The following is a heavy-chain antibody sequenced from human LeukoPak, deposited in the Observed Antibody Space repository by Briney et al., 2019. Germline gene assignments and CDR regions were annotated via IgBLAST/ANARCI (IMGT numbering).Heavy chain of an antibody. J-gene: IGHJ4*02. D-gene: IGHD3-22*01. CDR2: IYHSGST. Sequence: SETLSLTCTVSGYSISSGYYWGWIRQPPGKGLDCIGSIYHSGSTYYNPSLKSRVTISVDTSKNQFSLKLSSVTAADTAVYYCAREYYYDSSGYSNFDYWGQGTLVTVSS. CDR1: GYSISSGYY. CDR3: AREYYYDSSGYSNFDY. V-gene: IGHV4-38-2*02.